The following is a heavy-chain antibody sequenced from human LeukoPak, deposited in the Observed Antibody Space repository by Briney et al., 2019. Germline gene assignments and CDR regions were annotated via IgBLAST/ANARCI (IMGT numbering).Heavy chain of an antibody. CDR3: TRGLGWELGAFDI. CDR2: IRSKAYGGTT. J-gene: IGHJ3*02. D-gene: IGHD1-26*01. CDR1: GFTFGDYA. Sequence: GGSLRLSCTASGFTFGDYAMSWVRQAPGKGLERVGFIRSKAYGGTTEYAASVKGRFTISRDDSKSIAYLQMNSLKTEDTAVYYCTRGLGWELGAFDIWGQGTMVTVSS. V-gene: IGHV3-49*04.